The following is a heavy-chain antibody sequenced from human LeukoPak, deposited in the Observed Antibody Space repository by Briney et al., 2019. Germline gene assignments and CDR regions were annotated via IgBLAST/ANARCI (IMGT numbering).Heavy chain of an antibody. J-gene: IGHJ6*02. D-gene: IGHD1-20*01. V-gene: IGHV1-18*01. CDR2: ISAYNGNT. CDR3: ASDNWNPWGSYYYGMDV. Sequence: APVKVSCKASGYTFTSYGISWVRQAPGQGLEWMGWISAYNGNTNYAQKLQGRVTMTTDTSTSTAYMELRSLRSDDTAVYYCASDNWNPWGSYYYGMDVWGQGTTVTVSS. CDR1: GYTFTSYG.